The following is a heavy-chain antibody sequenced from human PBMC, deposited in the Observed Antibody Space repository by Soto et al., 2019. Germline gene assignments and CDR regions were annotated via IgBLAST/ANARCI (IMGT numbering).Heavy chain of an antibody. CDR2: IIPIFGTA. Sequence: GASVKVSCKASGYTFTDYYIQWVRQAPGQGLEWMGGIIPIFGTANYAQKFQGRVTITADESTSTAYMELSSLRSEDTAVYYCARDVPAYCGGDCYSSDAFDIWGQGTMVTVSS. J-gene: IGHJ3*02. D-gene: IGHD2-21*02. V-gene: IGHV1-69*13. CDR1: GYTFTDYY. CDR3: ARDVPAYCGGDCYSSDAFDI.